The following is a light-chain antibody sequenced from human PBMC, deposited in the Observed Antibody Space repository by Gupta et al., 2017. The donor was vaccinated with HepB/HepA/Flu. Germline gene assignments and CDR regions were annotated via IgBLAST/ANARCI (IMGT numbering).Light chain of an antibody. CDR3: AAWDDSLSGWV. Sequence: QSVLTQPPSASGIPGQRVTITCSGNSSNIGSNYVYWYQQIPGTAPKLLSYRNNKRPSGVPDRFSGSKSGTSASLAISGLRAEDEADYYCAAWDDSLSGWVFGSGTKVTVL. CDR1: SSNIGSNY. V-gene: IGLV1-47*01. J-gene: IGLJ6*01. CDR2: RNN.